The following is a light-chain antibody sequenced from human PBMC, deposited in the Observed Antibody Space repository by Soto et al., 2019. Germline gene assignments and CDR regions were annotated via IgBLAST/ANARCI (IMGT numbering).Light chain of an antibody. CDR3: QHYGSSRLT. CDR2: GAS. CDR1: QSVSSSY. V-gene: IGKV3-20*01. J-gene: IGKJ3*01. Sequence: EIVLTQSPGTLSLSPGERATLSCRASQSVSSSYLAWYQQKPGQAPRLLIYGASSRATGIPERFSGSGSGTDFTLTISRLEPEDFAVYYCQHYGSSRLTFGPGTKVDIK.